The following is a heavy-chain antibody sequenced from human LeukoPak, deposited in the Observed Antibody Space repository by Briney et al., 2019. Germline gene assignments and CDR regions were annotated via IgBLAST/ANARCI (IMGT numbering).Heavy chain of an antibody. D-gene: IGHD6-19*01. V-gene: IGHV6-1*01. J-gene: IGHJ5*02. Sequence: SQTLSLTCAISGDSVSSNSAAWNWIRQSPSRGLEWLGRTYYRPKWYNDYAVSVKSRITINPDTSKNQFSLQLNSVTPEDTAVYYCARSIAVAGPNWFDPWGQGTLVTVSS. CDR2: TYYRPKWYN. CDR1: GDSVSSNSAA. CDR3: ARSIAVAGPNWFDP.